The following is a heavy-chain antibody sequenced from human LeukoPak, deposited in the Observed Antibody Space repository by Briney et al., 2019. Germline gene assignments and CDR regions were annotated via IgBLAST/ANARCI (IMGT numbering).Heavy chain of an antibody. CDR1: GGSISSYY. J-gene: IGHJ4*02. V-gene: IGHV4-59*08. D-gene: IGHD5-18*01. CDR2: IYYSGST. Sequence: PSETLSLTCTVSGGSISSYYWSWIRQPPGKGLEWIGYIYYSGSTNYNPPLKSRVTISVDTSKNQFSLKLSSVTAADTAVYYCASRGYSYGPFDYWGQGTLVTVSS. CDR3: ASRGYSYGPFDY.